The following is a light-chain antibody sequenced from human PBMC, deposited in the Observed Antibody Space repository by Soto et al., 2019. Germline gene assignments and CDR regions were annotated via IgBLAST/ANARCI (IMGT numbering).Light chain of an antibody. J-gene: IGKJ1*01. CDR1: QTFINNY. Sequence: EFVLTQSPGTLSLSPGERATLSCRASQTFINNYLAWYHQKPGQAPRLLIYDASSRATGIPDRFSGGGSGTDFTLTISRLEPEDFAMYYCQQYGSSPRTFGQGTKVDIK. CDR2: DAS. V-gene: IGKV3-20*01. CDR3: QQYGSSPRT.